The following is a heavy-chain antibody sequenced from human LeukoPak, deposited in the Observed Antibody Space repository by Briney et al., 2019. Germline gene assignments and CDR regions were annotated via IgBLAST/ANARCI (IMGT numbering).Heavy chain of an antibody. Sequence: ASVKVSCKASGYTFTGYYMHWVRQAPGQGLEWMGWINPNSGGTNYAQKFQGRVTMTRDTSISTAYMELSSLRSDDTAVYYCARDFRGNYGSGSYYYYYYGMDVWGQGTTVTVSS. CDR3: ARDFRGNYGSGSYYYYYYGMDV. D-gene: IGHD3-10*01. CDR2: INPNSGGT. CDR1: GYTFTGYY. J-gene: IGHJ6*02. V-gene: IGHV1-2*02.